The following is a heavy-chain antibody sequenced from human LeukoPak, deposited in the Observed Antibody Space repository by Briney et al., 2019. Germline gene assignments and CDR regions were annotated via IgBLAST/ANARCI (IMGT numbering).Heavy chain of an antibody. Sequence: GGSLRLSCAASGFTFSSYAMSWVRQAPGKGLEGVSAISGSGGSTYYADSVKGRFTISRDNSKNTLYLQMNSLRAEDTAVYYCAKKPRQLVTVGVHFDYWGQGTLVTVSS. CDR2: ISGSGGST. CDR1: GFTFSSYA. D-gene: IGHD6-13*01. CDR3: AKKPRQLVTVGVHFDY. V-gene: IGHV3-23*01. J-gene: IGHJ4*02.